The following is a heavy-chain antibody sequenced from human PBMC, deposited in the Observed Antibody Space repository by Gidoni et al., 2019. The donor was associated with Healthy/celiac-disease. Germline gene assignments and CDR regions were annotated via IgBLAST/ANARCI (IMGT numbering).Heavy chain of an antibody. J-gene: IGHJ4*02. CDR3: AARTSFDY. Sequence: QLQLQESGPGLVKPSETLSLTCTVSGGSISSSSYYWGWLRQPPGKGLAWIGSIYYSGSTYYNPSLKSRVTISVDTSKNQFSLKLSAVTAADTAVYYCAARTSFDYWGQGTLVTVSS. V-gene: IGHV4-39*01. CDR2: IYYSGST. D-gene: IGHD2-2*01. CDR1: GGSISSSSYY.